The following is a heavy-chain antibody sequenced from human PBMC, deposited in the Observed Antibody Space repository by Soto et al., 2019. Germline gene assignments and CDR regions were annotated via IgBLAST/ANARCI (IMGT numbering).Heavy chain of an antibody. CDR2: IKQDGSEI. J-gene: IGHJ4*02. V-gene: IGHV3-7*01. CDR1: GFTFSSYW. D-gene: IGHD3-22*01. CDR3: ARFGTRFYDSSGYSFFDY. Sequence: EVQLVESGGGLVQPGGSLRLSCEASGFTFSSYWMTWVRQAPGKGLKWVANIKQDGSEIYYVDSVKGRFTISRDNVKNSLYLQMNSLRAEDTAVYYCARFGTRFYDSSGYSFFDYWGQGTLVTVSS.